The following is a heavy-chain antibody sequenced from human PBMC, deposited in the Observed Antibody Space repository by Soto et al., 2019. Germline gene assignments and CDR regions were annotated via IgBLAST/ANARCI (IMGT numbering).Heavy chain of an antibody. CDR2: IYSGGYT. D-gene: IGHD3-16*01. V-gene: IGHV3-53*01. CDR1: GFTVSNNY. CDR3: ATEGGGGGY. Sequence: EVQLVESGGGLIQPGGSLRLSCAVSGFTVSNNYMSWVRQAPGKGLEGVSVIYSGGYTAYGDSVKGRFTISRDNSKNTLSLKKNGLGPADGAVYYGATEGGGGGYWGQGTLVTVSS. J-gene: IGHJ4*02.